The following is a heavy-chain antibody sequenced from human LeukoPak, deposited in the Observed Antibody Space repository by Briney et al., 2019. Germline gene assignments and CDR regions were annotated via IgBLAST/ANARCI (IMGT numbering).Heavy chain of an antibody. CDR3: ARLGDYGYDRHFDY. V-gene: IGHV1-18*01. J-gene: IGHJ4*02. D-gene: IGHD5-18*01. CDR2: ISAYNGNT. Sequence: ASVTVSFKASGYTFTSYRISWVRQAPGPGLEWMGLISAYNGNTNYAQKLQGRVTMTTDTSTSTAYLELRSLRSDDTAVYYCARLGDYGYDRHFDYWGQGTLVTVSS. CDR1: GYTFTSYR.